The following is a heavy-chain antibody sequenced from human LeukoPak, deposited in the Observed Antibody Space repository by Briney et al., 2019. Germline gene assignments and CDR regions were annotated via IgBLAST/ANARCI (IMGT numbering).Heavy chain of an antibody. Sequence: GESLKISCAASGLTLSDSYMSWIRQAPRKGLGWISYISRSGDTIYYADSVKGRFTISRDNSKNTLYLQMHSLRAEDTAVYYCEKYSYGGSPYFDYWGQGTLVTVSS. CDR1: GLTLSDSY. D-gene: IGHD5-18*01. CDR2: ISRSGDTI. J-gene: IGHJ4*02. V-gene: IGHV3-11*01. CDR3: EKYSYGGSPYFDY.